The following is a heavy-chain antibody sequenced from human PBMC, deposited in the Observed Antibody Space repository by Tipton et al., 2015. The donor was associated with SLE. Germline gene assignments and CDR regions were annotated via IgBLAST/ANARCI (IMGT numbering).Heavy chain of an antibody. CDR2: IYHSGTT. CDR3: ASLTRGDYFDY. CDR1: GGSINNSAFS. J-gene: IGHJ4*02. Sequence: TLSLTCAVSGGSINNSAFSWSWIRQPPGKGLEWIGNIYHSGTTYYNPSLKSRVTISVDRSKNQFSLKLSSVTAADAAVYYCASLTRGDYFDYWGQGTLVTVSS. V-gene: IGHV4-30-2*01. D-gene: IGHD7-27*01.